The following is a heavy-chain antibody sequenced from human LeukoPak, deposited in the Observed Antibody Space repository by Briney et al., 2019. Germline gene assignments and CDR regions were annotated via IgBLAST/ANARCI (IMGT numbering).Heavy chain of an antibody. J-gene: IGHJ4*02. V-gene: IGHV3-48*03. Sequence: GGSLRLSCAASGFTFGNYEMNWVRQAPGKGLELVSHISRTSSTIYFADSVKGRFTISRDNAKNSLYLQMNSLRAEDTAVYYCAREKPSSSWYYFDYWGQGTLVTVSS. CDR1: GFTFGNYE. D-gene: IGHD6-13*01. CDR3: AREKPSSSWYYFDY. CDR2: ISRTSSTI.